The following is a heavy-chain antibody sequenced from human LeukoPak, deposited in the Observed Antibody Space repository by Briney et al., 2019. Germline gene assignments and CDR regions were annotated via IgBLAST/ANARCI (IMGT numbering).Heavy chain of an antibody. D-gene: IGHD3-22*01. J-gene: IGHJ4*02. CDR2: IYYSGST. Sequence: PSETLSLTCTVSGGSISNKYWSWIRQPPGKGLEWIGYIYYSGSTNYNPSLKSRVTILVDTSKNQFSLKLSSVTAADTAVYYCASDYYDSSGYYYIDYWGQGTLVTVSS. CDR3: ASDYYDSSGYYYIDY. V-gene: IGHV4-59*08. CDR1: GGSISNKY.